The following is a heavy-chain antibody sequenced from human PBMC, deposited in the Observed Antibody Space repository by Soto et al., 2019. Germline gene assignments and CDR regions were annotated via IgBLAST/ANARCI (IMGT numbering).Heavy chain of an antibody. J-gene: IGHJ4*02. V-gene: IGHV4-59*08. Sequence: SETLSLTCTVPGGSVSSYYWGWIRQPPGKGLEWIGYIYYSGSTKYNPSLKSRVTMSVDTSNNQFSLKVSSVTAADTAVYYCARHSNRNYGLYYFDFWGLGALVTVSS. CDR1: GGSVSSYY. CDR2: IYYSGST. D-gene: IGHD4-4*01. CDR3: ARHSNRNYGLYYFDF.